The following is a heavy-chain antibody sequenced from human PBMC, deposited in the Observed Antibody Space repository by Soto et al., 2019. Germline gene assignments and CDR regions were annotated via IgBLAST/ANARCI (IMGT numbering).Heavy chain of an antibody. CDR1: RVTFNSYA. Sequence: HWWSLKLCCAASRVTFNSYAMSWVRQTPGKGLEWVSAISGSGGSTYYADSVKGRFTISRDNSKNTLYLQMNSLRAEDTAVYYCAKDSPKAPGRQPFDYWGQGTLVTVSS. J-gene: IGHJ4*02. CDR2: ISGSGGST. V-gene: IGHV3-23*01. CDR3: AKDSPKAPGRQPFDY.